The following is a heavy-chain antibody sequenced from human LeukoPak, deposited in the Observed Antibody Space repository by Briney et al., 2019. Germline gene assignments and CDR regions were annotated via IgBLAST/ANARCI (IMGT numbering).Heavy chain of an antibody. V-gene: IGHV3-30*03. CDR3: ARATTSTKYYSGMDI. D-gene: IGHD1-14*01. CDR1: GFTFSTYV. J-gene: IGHJ6*02. CDR2: ISYDGNSK. Sequence: GGSLRLSCAGSGFTFSTYVIHWVRQAPGKGLEWAALISYDGNSKYYADSVKGRFTISRDNSKNTVYLQMDSLRAEDTAVYYCARATTSTKYYSGMDIWGQGTTVTVSS.